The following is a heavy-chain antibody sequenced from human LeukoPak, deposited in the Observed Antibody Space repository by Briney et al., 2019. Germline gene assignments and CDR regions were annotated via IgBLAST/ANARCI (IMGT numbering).Heavy chain of an antibody. CDR3: ARGFYSGYGIYDAFDI. J-gene: IGHJ3*02. V-gene: IGHV1-69*13. CDR2: IIPIFGTA. CDR1: GGTFSSYA. Sequence: SVKVSCKASGGTFSSYAISWVRQAPGQGLEWMGGIIPIFGTANYAQKFQGRVTITADESTSTAYMELSSLGSEDTAVYYCARGFYSGYGIYDAFDIWGQGTMVTVSS. D-gene: IGHD5-12*01.